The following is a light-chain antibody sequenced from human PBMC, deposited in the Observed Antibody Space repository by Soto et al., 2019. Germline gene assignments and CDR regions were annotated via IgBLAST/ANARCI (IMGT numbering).Light chain of an antibody. J-gene: IGKJ2*01. CDR3: MQGARWPYT. CDR2: RVS. CDR1: ESPVITDGDTL. Sequence: IVLTQSPLSLPVTLGQPASISCRSSESPVITDGDTLLNWFQQRPGQFPRRPIYRVSNRDFGVPDKFSGSGSGTEFTLKISSVEAEDVGIYYSMQGARWPYTFGQGTKLEI. V-gene: IGKV2-30*01.